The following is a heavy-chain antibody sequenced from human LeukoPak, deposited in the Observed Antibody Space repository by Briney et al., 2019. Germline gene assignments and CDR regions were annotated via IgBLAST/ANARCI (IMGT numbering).Heavy chain of an antibody. CDR3: ADLVYCSSSSCYEPFNQT. CDR1: RYIITTYG. Sequence: SVKVSCKASRYIITTYGITWVRQAPGQGLEWMGGIIPIFGRANYAQKFQGRVTITADDSTSTAYMELSSLRSEDTAVYYCADLVYCSSSSCYEPFNQTWGQGTLVTVSP. V-gene: IGHV1-69*13. D-gene: IGHD2-2*01. CDR2: IIPIFGRA. J-gene: IGHJ4*02.